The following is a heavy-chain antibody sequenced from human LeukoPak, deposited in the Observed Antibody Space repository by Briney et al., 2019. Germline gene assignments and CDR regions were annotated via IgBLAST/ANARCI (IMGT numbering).Heavy chain of an antibody. CDR2: IWYDGSNK. Sequence: PGGSLRLSCAASGFTFSSYCMHWVRQAPGKGLEWVADIWYDGSNKYYVDSVKGRFTISRDNSENTLYLQVNSLRAEDTAVYYWGKYSGPDPGKWYDPIFDRWRQGTVVTVSS. J-gene: IGHJ4*02. CDR1: GFTFSSYC. D-gene: IGHD2-15*01. V-gene: IGHV3-33*03. CDR3: GKYSGPDPGKWYDPIFDR.